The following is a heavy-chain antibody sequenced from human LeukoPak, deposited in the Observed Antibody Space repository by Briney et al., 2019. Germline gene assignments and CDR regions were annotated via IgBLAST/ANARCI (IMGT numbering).Heavy chain of an antibody. D-gene: IGHD4-17*01. CDR1: GFTFSLYT. V-gene: IGHV3-21*01. J-gene: IGHJ4*02. CDR3: ARATVTTDY. CDR2: ISGSSSYI. Sequence: GGSLRLSCAASGFTFSLYTMNWVPQAPGKGLEWVSCISGSSSYIHYADSVKGRFTISRDNAKNSLYLQMNSLRAEDTAVYYCARATVTTDYWGQGTLVTVSS.